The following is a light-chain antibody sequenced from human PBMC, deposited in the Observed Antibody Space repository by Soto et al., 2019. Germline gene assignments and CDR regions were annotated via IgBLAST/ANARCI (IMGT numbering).Light chain of an antibody. V-gene: IGLV2-11*01. J-gene: IGLJ1*01. Sequence: QSALTQPRSVSGSLGQSVTISCTATTSVVVTYNYVSWYQQHPGKAPKVMIYEVSERPSGGPDRFSGSKSGNTASLAISGFQAEDEADYYCCSYAGSPRYVLGTGTKVTVL. CDR1: TSVVVTYNY. CDR2: EVS. CDR3: CSYAGSPRYV.